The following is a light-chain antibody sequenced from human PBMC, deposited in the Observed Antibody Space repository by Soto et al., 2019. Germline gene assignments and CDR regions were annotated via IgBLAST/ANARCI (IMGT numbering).Light chain of an antibody. CDR2: SAS. Sequence: DIQITQSPSSLSSFLLDIVTITCRASQSISSYLNWYQQRQGRAPNLLIYSASTLQSGVPSRFNAGGSGTDFTLTITSLQTEDSATYYCQLSYNAWTFSQGTKVDIK. CDR1: QSISSY. V-gene: IGKV1-39*01. CDR3: QLSYNAWT. J-gene: IGKJ1*01.